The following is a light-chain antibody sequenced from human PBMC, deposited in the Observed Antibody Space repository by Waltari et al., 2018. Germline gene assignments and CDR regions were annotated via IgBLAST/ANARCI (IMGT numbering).Light chain of an antibody. CDR1: SSDIGAFNF. V-gene: IGLV2-14*01. Sequence: QSGLTQPASVSGSPGQSITISCAATSSDIGAFNFISWYQQRPGKAPELLVYDVSHRPSGVSPRFSGSKSDNTAALTISGLQAEAEAVYYCSSFSSSTAGIFGGGTKVTVL. J-gene: IGLJ2*01. CDR2: DVS. CDR3: SSFSSSTAGI.